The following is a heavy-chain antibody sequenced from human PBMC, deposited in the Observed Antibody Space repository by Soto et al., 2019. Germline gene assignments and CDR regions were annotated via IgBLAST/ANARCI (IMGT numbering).Heavy chain of an antibody. CDR2: IYYSGTT. CDR3: ATNADYYDSSGNTYLPQ. CDR1: GGSISTGGYY. J-gene: IGHJ1*01. Sequence: SETLSLTCTVSGGSISTGGYYLSWIRQHPGKGLECIGYIYYSGTTYYNPSLKSRVTISVGTSKNQFSLKLSSVTAADTAVYYSATNADYYDSSGNTYLPQWGRVPLDAV. D-gene: IGHD3-22*01. V-gene: IGHV4-31*03.